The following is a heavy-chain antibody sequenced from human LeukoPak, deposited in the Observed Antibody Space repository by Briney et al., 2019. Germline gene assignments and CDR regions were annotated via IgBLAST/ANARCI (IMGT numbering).Heavy chain of an antibody. CDR2: ISGSGDNT. Sequence: GGSLRLSCAASGFTFSSYAMSWVRQAPGKGLEWVSAISGSGDNTYYADSVKGRFTISRDNSKNTLYLQMNSLRAEDTAVYYCAKDLGAGGGSVFDYWGQGTLVTVSS. CDR1: GFTFSSYA. D-gene: IGHD3-10*01. V-gene: IGHV3-23*01. J-gene: IGHJ4*02. CDR3: AKDLGAGGGSVFDY.